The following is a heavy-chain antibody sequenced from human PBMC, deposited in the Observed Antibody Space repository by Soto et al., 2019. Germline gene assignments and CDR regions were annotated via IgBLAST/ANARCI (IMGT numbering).Heavy chain of an antibody. V-gene: IGHV1-18*01. D-gene: IGHD3-16*01. CDR3: ARMGDVPSYYYGMDV. Sequence: QVQLVQSGAEVKKPGASVKVSCKASGYTFTRSGISWVRQAPGQGLEWMGWINGYNGNTNYTQKIQGRITMTTDTPPSTAYMELRSLRSDDTAVYYCARMGDVPSYYYGMDVWGQGTTVIVSS. J-gene: IGHJ6*02. CDR2: INGYNGNT. CDR1: GYTFTRSG.